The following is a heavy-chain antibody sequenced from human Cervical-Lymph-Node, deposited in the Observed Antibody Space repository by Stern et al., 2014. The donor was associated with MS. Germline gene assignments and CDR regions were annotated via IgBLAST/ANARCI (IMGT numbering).Heavy chain of an antibody. CDR1: GFTFSDYH. V-gene: IGHV3-11*01. CDR2: ISNSGSII. CDR3: ARGPYYYYMDV. J-gene: IGHJ6*02. Sequence: VQLVESGGGLVKPGGSLRLSCAASGFTFSDYHTNWIRQAPGKGLEWVSYISNSGSIIYYADSVKGRFTISRDNAHNSVYLQMNSLRADDTAVYYCARGPYYYYMDVWGQGTTVTVSS.